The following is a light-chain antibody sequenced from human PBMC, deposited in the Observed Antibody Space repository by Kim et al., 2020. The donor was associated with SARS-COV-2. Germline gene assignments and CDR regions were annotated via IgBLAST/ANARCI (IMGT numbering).Light chain of an antibody. CDR2: KAS. J-gene: IGKJ1*01. CDR3: QQYNRFSWT. V-gene: IGKV1-5*03. CDR1: QSISSW. Sequence: DIQMTQSPSTLSASVGDRVTITCRASQSISSWLAWYQQKPGKAPKLLIYKASSLESGVSSRFSGSGSGTEFTLTISSLQPDDLATYYCQQYNRFSWTFGQGTKVEIK.